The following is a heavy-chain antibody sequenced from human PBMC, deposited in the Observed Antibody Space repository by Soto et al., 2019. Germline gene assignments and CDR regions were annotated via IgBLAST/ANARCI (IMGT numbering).Heavy chain of an antibody. Sequence: GGSLILSCVGSGFTFSNHAMHCVRQAPGKGLAWAALISYDSSEIFYADSVKVRFTITRDTPENTLFLHMNSPRADHTAVYYCAIARVADSSLDHSGPGILVT. D-gene: IGHD3-3*01. CDR1: GFTFSNHA. J-gene: IGHJ4*01. CDR3: AIARVADSSLDH. CDR2: ISYDSSEI. V-gene: IGHV3-30*03.